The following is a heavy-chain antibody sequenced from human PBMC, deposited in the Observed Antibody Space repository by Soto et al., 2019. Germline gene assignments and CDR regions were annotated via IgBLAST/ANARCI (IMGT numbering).Heavy chain of an antibody. V-gene: IGHV1-2*04. Sequence: ASVKDTCKASGYTFTGYYMHWVRQAPGQGLEWMGWINPNSGGTNYAQKFQGWVTMTRDTSISTAYMELSRLRSDDTAVYYCARDSAIAVAGTLYYYYGMDVWGQGTTVTVSS. J-gene: IGHJ6*02. CDR2: INPNSGGT. D-gene: IGHD6-19*01. CDR1: GYTFTGYY. CDR3: ARDSAIAVAGTLYYYYGMDV.